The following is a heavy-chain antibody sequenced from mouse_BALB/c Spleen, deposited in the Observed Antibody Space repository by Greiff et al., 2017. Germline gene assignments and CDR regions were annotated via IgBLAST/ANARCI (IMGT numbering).Heavy chain of an antibody. CDR2: ISSGGST. CDR1: GFTFSDYY. V-gene: IGHV5-6-5*01. CDR3: ARVPYYYGSSPFAY. D-gene: IGHD1-1*01. J-gene: IGHJ3*01. Sequence: EVQGVESGGGLVKPGGSLKLSCAASGFTFSDYYMYWVRQTPEKRLEWVATISSGGSTYYPDSVKGRFTISRDNARNILYLQMSSLRSEDTAMYYCARVPYYYGSSPFAYWGQGTLVTVSA.